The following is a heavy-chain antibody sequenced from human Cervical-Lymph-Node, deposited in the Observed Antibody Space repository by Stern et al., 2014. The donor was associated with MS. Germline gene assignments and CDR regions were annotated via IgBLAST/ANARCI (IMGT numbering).Heavy chain of an antibody. V-gene: IGHV5-51*01. CDR2: IYPGGSDT. D-gene: IGHD4-23*01. CDR1: GYSFTTYW. Sequence: EVQLEESGAEVKKPGESLKISCKGSGYSFTTYWIGWVRQMPGKGLEWMGIIYPGGSDTRYSPSFQGQVTISVDKSISTAYLQWSSLKASDTAMYYCARHAYDGSSVLDYWGQGTLVTVSS. J-gene: IGHJ4*02. CDR3: ARHAYDGSSVLDY.